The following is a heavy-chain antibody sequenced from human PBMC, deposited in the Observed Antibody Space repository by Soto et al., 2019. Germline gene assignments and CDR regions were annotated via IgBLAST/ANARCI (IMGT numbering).Heavy chain of an antibody. CDR2: INHSGST. Sequence: QVQLQQWGAGLLKPSETLSLTCAVYGGSFCGYYWTWIRQPPGTGLEWIGEINHSGSTNYNPSLKSRVTISVDTSKNQFSRKLTSVTAADTAVYYCARDKITGLFDYWGQGTLVTVSS. J-gene: IGHJ4*02. V-gene: IGHV4-34*01. D-gene: IGHD2-8*02. CDR3: ARDKITGLFDY. CDR1: GGSFCGYY.